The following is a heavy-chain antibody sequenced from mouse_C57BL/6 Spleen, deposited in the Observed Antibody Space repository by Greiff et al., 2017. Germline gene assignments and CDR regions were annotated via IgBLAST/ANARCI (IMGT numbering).Heavy chain of an antibody. CDR2: ISSDGSN. J-gene: IGHJ1*03. CDR1: GYSITSGYY. D-gene: IGHD1-1*01. V-gene: IGHV3-6*01. Sequence: EVKVEESGPGLVKPSQSLSLTCSVTGYSITSGYYWNWIRQFPGNKLELMGYISSDGSNNYNPSLKNRISITRATSKNQFFLKLNSVTTEDTATYYCARDYYGSSWGYFDVWGTGTTVTVSS. CDR3: ARDYYGSSWGYFDV.